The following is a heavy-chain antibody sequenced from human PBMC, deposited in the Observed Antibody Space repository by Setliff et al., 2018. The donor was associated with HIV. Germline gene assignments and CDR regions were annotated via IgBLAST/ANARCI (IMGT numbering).Heavy chain of an antibody. J-gene: IGHJ4*02. CDR1: GGSISNYY. D-gene: IGHD2-21*02. V-gene: IGHV4-59*08. CDR2: GHYSGIT. Sequence: SETLSLTCTVSGGSISNYYWSWIRQPPGKGLEWIGCGHYSGITHYDPSLKSRVSISVDASKNQFYLGLNSVTVADTAVYFCARSSRGSLRDLDYWGPGTLVTVSS. CDR3: ARSSRGSLRDLDY.